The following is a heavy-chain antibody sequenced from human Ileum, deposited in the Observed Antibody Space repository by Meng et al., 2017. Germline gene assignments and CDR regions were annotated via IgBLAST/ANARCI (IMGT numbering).Heavy chain of an antibody. CDR1: GDSINRGDHY. CDR3: AKATYLGSGYYFDY. Sequence: QVQLQESGPGLVKPSGTLSPTCAVSGDSINRGDHYWTWIRQPPGKGPEWMGYIYSSGRTYYTPSLKGRLTISADTSQSTFSLKLNSVTATDTAVYFCAKATYLGSGYYFDYWGQGALVTVSS. V-gene: IGHV4-30-4*01. J-gene: IGHJ4*02. D-gene: IGHD3-10*01. CDR2: IYSSGRT.